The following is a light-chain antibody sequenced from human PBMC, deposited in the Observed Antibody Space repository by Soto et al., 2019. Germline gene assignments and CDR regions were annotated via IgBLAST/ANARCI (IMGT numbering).Light chain of an antibody. V-gene: IGKV3-20*01. CDR1: QSVNDNH. CDR2: GAS. CDR3: ELYGGSPRSYS. Sequence: EVVLTQSPGTLSLSPGARATLSCRASQSVNDNHLAWYQQKGGQAPRLPIYGASTRATGVPGRFSCSGFETVYSLMSIKLEPEDFARFYCELYGGSPRSYSLGPGTTVVI. J-gene: IGKJ3*01.